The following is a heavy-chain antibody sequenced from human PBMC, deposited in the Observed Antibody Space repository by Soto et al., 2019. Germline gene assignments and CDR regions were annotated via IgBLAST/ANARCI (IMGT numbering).Heavy chain of an antibody. CDR2: IAYDGSGE. D-gene: IGHD1-1*01. Sequence: QVRLVESGGGVVQPGRSLRLSCAASGFDFSRYAMHWVRQAPGKGLEWMAVIAYDGSGEFYSDSVKGRFTISRDNAIDILYLQMNSLKTEDTAFYYSARGWNNPGYLDSWGLGTLVAVSS. CDR1: GFDFSRYA. CDR3: ARGWNNPGYLDS. J-gene: IGHJ4*02. V-gene: IGHV3-30*03.